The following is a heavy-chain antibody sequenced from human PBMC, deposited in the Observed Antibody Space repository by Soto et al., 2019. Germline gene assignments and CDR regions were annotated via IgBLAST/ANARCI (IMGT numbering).Heavy chain of an antibody. CDR3: AKDPIGYCSSTSCYFGPVDY. D-gene: IGHD2-2*03. J-gene: IGHJ4*02. Sequence: GGSLRLSCAASGFTFSSYAMHWVRQAPGKGLEWVSAISGSGGSTYYADSVKGRFTISRDNSKNTLYLQMNSLRAEDTAVYYCAKDPIGYCSSTSCYFGPVDYWGQGTLVTVSS. V-gene: IGHV3-23*01. CDR1: GFTFSSYA. CDR2: ISGSGGST.